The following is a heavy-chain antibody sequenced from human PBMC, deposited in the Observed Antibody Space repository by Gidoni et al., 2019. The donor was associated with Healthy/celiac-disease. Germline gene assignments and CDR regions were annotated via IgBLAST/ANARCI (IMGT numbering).Heavy chain of an antibody. CDR3: ARGEGGRNTYYYYYSGMDV. V-gene: IGHV3-66*02. CDR2: VDSCGST. Sequence: EVQLVESGGGLVQPGGSLRRYCAASGLTGRSNYLSWVRQAPGKGLECVSVVDSCGSTYYADSVKGRFTISRDNSKNTLYLQMNSLRAEDTAVYYCARGEGGRNTYYYYYSGMDVLGQGTTVTVSS. CDR1: GLTGRSNY. J-gene: IGHJ6*02. D-gene: IGHD3-10*01.